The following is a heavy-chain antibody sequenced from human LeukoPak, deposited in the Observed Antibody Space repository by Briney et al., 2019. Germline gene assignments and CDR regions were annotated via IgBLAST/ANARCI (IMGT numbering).Heavy chain of an antibody. CDR1: GFTFSSYW. CDR3: ARGMAGSSRFDN. J-gene: IGHJ4*02. D-gene: IGHD6-19*01. V-gene: IGHV3-74*01. Sequence: GGSLRLSCAASGFTFSSYWMHWVRQAPGKGLVWVSRINNDGSSIIYADSVKGRFTISRDNAKNTLYLQMNSLRADDTAVYYCARGMAGSSRFDNWGQGTLVTVSS. CDR2: INNDGSSI.